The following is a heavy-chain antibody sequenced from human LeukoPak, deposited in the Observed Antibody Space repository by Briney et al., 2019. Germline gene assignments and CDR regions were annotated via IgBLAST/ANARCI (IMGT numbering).Heavy chain of an antibody. CDR1: GFTFSSYT. Sequence: PGRSLRLSCAASGFTFSSYTMNWVRQAPGKGLEWVSCISGSSSYMYYADSVKGRFTISRDNAKNSLYLQMNSLRAEDTAVYYCARAEYSDCWGQGTLVTVSS. V-gene: IGHV3-21*01. D-gene: IGHD2/OR15-2a*01. J-gene: IGHJ4*02. CDR2: ISGSSSYM. CDR3: ARAEYSDC.